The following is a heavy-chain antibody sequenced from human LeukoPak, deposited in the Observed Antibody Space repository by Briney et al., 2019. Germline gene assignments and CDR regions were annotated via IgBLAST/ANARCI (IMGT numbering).Heavy chain of an antibody. CDR1: GVSISSSSYY. CDR3: ARLFFLAGGDNWFDP. V-gene: IGHV4-39*01. Sequence: PSETLSLTCTVSGVSISSSSYYWGWIRQPPWKGLEWIGSIYYSGSTYYNPSLKSRVTISVDTSKNQFSLKLSSVTAADTAVYYCARLFFLAGGDNWFDPWGQGTLVTVSS. CDR2: IYYSGST. J-gene: IGHJ5*02. D-gene: IGHD7-27*01.